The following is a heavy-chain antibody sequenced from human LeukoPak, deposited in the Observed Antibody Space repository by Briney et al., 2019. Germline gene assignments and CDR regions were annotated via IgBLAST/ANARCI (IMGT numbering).Heavy chain of an antibody. CDR2: ISAYNGNT. CDR3: ARDPSYYDFWSGYYYYYYYYMDV. D-gene: IGHD3-3*01. V-gene: IGHV1-18*01. Sequence: ASVKVSCKASGYTFTSYGISWVRQAPGQGPEWMGWISAYNGNTNYAQKLQGRVTMTTDTSTSTAYMELRSLRSDDTAVYYCARDPSYYDFWSGYYYYYYYYMDVWGKGTTVTVSS. CDR1: GYTFTSYG. J-gene: IGHJ6*03.